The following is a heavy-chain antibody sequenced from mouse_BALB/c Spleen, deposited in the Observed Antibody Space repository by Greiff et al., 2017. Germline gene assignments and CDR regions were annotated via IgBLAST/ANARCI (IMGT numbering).Heavy chain of an antibody. D-gene: IGHD1-1*01. Sequence: QVQLQQSGPGLVQPSQSLSITCTVSGFSLTSYGVHWVRQSPGKGLEWLGVIWSGGSTDYNAAFISRLSISKDNSKSQVFFKMNSLQADDTAIYYCARKDGSSYWFAYWGQGTLVTVSA. J-gene: IGHJ3*01. V-gene: IGHV2-4-1*01. CDR3: ARKDGSSYWFAY. CDR2: IWSGGST. CDR1: GFSLTSYG.